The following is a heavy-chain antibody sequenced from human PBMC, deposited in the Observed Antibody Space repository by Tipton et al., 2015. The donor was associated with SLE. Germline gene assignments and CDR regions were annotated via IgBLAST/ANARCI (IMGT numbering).Heavy chain of an antibody. CDR1: GYSFTKYW. CDR3: ARRRDGMEDV. Sequence: VQLVQSGAEVKKPGESLKISCQGSGYSFTKYWIGWVRQMPGKGLEWMGIVFPGDSDTRYSPSFQGQVTISADKSISTAYLQWRRLKASDTAIYYCARRRDGMEDVWGQGTTVTVSS. D-gene: IGHD5-24*01. V-gene: IGHV5-51*03. CDR2: VFPGDSDT. J-gene: IGHJ6*02.